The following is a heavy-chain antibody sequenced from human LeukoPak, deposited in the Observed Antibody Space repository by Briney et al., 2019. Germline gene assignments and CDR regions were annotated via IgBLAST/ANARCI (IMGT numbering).Heavy chain of an antibody. Sequence: SETLPLTCTVSGGSISSYYWSWIRQPPGRGLEWIGYIYYSGSTNYNPSLKSRVTISVDTSKNQFSLKLSSVTAADTAVYYCAKADGETGTYYFDYWGQGTLVTVSS. CDR1: GGSISSYY. J-gene: IGHJ4*02. CDR2: IYYSGST. D-gene: IGHD4-17*01. V-gene: IGHV4-59*01. CDR3: AKADGETGTYYFDY.